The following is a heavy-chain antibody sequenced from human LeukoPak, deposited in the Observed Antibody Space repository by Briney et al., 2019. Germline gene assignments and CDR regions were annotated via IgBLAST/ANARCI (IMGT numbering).Heavy chain of an antibody. D-gene: IGHD3-22*01. CDR1: GFTFSSYA. CDR2: ISGSGGST. CDR3: ARDLGSSGYLRVGAFDI. Sequence: GGSLRLSCAASGFTFSSYAMSWVRQAPGKGLEWVSAISGSGGSTYYADSVKGRFTISRDNSKNTLYLQMNSLRAEDTAVYYCARDLGSSGYLRVGAFDIWGQGTMVTVSS. V-gene: IGHV3-23*01. J-gene: IGHJ3*02.